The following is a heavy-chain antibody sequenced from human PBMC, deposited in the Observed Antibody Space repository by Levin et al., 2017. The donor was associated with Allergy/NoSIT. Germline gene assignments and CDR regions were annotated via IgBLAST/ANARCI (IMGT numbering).Heavy chain of an antibody. CDR3: ARVRLWDNWFDP. CDR1: GFTFSDYW. CDR2: IKQDGSEK. D-gene: IGHD2/OR15-2a*01. J-gene: IGHJ5*02. V-gene: IGHV3-7*01. Sequence: GESLKISCAASGFTFSDYWISWVRQAPGKGLEWVANIKQDGSEKFYVDSVKGRFTISRDNAKNSLYLQMNSLRAEDTAVYYCARVRLWDNWFDPWGQGTLVTVSS.